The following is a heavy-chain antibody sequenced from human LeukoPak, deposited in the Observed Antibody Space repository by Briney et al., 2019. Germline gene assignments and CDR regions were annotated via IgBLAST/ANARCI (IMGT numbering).Heavy chain of an antibody. Sequence: GGSLRLSCAASGFTFTNYAMNWVRQAPGKGLEWVSSISSSSSYIYYADSVKGRFTISRDNAKNSLYLQMNSLRAEDTAVYYCARAVPSTYYYDSSTYPDYWGQGTLVTVSS. J-gene: IGHJ4*02. D-gene: IGHD3-22*01. V-gene: IGHV3-21*01. CDR3: ARAVPSTYYYDSSTYPDY. CDR2: ISSSSSYI. CDR1: GFTFTNYA.